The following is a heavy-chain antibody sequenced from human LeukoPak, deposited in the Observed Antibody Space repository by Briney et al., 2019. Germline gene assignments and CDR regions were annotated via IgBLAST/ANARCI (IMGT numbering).Heavy chain of an antibody. CDR1: GFTFSSYA. D-gene: IGHD2-2*01. CDR2: ISSNGGST. V-gene: IGHV3-64*01. J-gene: IGHJ6*02. CDR3: ARDGVVERDYYGMDV. Sequence: GGSLRLSCAASGFTFSSYAMHWVRQAPGKGLEYVSAISSNGGSTYYANSVKGRFTISRDNSKNTLYLQMGSLRAEDVAVYYCARDGVVERDYYGMDVWGQGTTVTVSS.